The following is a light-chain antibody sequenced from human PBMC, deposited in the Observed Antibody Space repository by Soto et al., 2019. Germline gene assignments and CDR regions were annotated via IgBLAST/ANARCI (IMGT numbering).Light chain of an antibody. CDR1: QSVSSSY. V-gene: IGKV3-20*01. CDR3: QQYDKLPYT. J-gene: IGKJ2*01. CDR2: GAS. Sequence: EIVLTQSPGTLSLSPGERATLSCRASQSVSSSYLAWYQQKPGQAPRLLIYGASSRATGIPDRFSGSGSGRDFTLTISRLEPEDIATYYCQQYDKLPYTFGQGTKLEIK.